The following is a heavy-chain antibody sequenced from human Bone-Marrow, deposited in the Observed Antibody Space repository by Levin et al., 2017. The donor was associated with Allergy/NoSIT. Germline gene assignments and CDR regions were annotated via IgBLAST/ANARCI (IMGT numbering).Heavy chain of an antibody. D-gene: IGHD5-12*01. CDR2: INHSGST. J-gene: IGHJ4*02. V-gene: IGHV4-34*01. Sequence: ESLKISCAVYGGSFSGYYWSWIRQPPGKGLEWIGEINHSGSTNYNPSLKSRVTISVDTSKNQFSLKLSSVTAADTAVYYCARGVKRGYSGSLYYFDYWGQGTLVTVSS. CDR3: ARGVKRGYSGSLYYFDY. CDR1: GGSFSGYY.